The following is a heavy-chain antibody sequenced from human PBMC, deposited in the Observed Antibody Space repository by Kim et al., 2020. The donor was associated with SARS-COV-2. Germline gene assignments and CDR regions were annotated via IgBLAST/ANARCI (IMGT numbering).Heavy chain of an antibody. Sequence: GGSLRLSCAASGFTFSSYWMSWVRQAPGKGLEWVANIKQDGSEKYYVDSVKGRFTISRDNAKNSLYLQMNSLRAEDTAVYYCARDKAEAGYYYYYGMDVWGQGTTVTVSS. D-gene: IGHD6-13*01. CDR3: ARDKAEAGYYYYYGMDV. CDR2: IKQDGSEK. CDR1: GFTFSSYW. V-gene: IGHV3-7*01. J-gene: IGHJ6*02.